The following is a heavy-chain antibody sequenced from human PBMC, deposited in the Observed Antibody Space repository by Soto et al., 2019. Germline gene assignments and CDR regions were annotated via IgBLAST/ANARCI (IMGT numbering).Heavy chain of an antibody. J-gene: IGHJ4*02. V-gene: IGHV4-34*01. D-gene: IGHD6-19*01. Sequence: QVQLQQWGAGLLKPSETLSLTCAVYGGSFSGYYWCWIRQPPGKGLEWIGEINHSGSTNYNPSLKSRVTISVDTSKNQFSLTLSYVTAADTAVYYCARGSPSIAVAAVDYWGQGTLVTVSS. CDR3: ARGSPSIAVAAVDY. CDR2: INHSGST. CDR1: GGSFSGYY.